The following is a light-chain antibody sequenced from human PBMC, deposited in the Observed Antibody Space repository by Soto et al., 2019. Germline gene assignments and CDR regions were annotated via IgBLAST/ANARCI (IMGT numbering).Light chain of an antibody. CDR3: ASWDDSLNGRV. J-gene: IGLJ2*01. CDR1: SSNIGSKY. Sequence: QSVLTQPPSASGTPGQRVTISCSGSSSNIGSKYVYWYQQLPGTAPKLLIYRNNQRPSGVPDRFSGSKSGTSASLAISGLRSEDEADYYCASWDDSLNGRVFGGGTKVTVL. V-gene: IGLV1-47*01. CDR2: RNN.